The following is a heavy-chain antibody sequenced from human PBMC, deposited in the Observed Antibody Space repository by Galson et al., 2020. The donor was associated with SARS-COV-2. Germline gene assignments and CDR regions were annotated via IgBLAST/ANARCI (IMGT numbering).Heavy chain of an antibody. V-gene: IGHV3-30-3*01. D-gene: IGHD3-9*01. Sequence: GESLKISCAASGFTFSSYAMHWVRQAPGKGLEWVAVISYDGSNKYYADSVKGRFTISRDNSKNTLYLQMNSLRAEDTAVYYCARESGLRYFDWLKGRPYYYGMDVWGQGTTVTVSS. CDR1: GFTFSSYA. CDR3: ARESGLRYFDWLKGRPYYYGMDV. CDR2: ISYDGSNK. J-gene: IGHJ6*02.